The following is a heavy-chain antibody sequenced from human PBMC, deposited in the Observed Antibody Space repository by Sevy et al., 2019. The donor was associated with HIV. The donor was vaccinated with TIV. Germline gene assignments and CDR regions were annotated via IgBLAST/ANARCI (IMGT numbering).Heavy chain of an antibody. D-gene: IGHD4-17*01. CDR2: ISYDGNNK. CDR3: ARDQHDYAGNVRTGWFEP. Sequence: GGSLRRSCAASGFTFSSYAMHWVRQAPGKGLEGVTVISYDGNNKYYADSVKGRFTISRDNYKNTLYLRMNSLRAEDTAVYYCARDQHDYAGNVRTGWFEPWGQGTLVTVSS. V-gene: IGHV3-30-3*01. CDR1: GFTFSSYA. J-gene: IGHJ5*02.